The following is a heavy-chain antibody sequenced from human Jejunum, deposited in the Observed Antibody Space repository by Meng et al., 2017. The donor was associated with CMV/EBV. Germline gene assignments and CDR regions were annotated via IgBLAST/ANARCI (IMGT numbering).Heavy chain of an antibody. V-gene: IGHV1-69*01. CDR2: IIAVLKTP. D-gene: IGHD3-22*01. CDR1: GGVFNNYA. CDR3: ARGFSNGYLPFDY. J-gene: IGHJ4*02. Sequence: QVRSVQSGSEVKRPGPAVKGPCKSSGGVFNNYALNWVRQAPGQGLEWMGGIIAVLKTPTYAQKFRGRLPITADESTGTSYMELSSLTSEDTAVYYCARGFSNGYLPFDYWGQGTLVTVSS.